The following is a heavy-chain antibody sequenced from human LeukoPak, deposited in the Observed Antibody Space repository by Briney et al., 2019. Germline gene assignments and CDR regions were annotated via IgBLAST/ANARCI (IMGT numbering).Heavy chain of an antibody. D-gene: IGHD3-9*01. J-gene: IGHJ4*02. CDR2: ISGSGGST. V-gene: IGHV3-23*01. Sequence: GGSLRLSCAASGFTFSSYAMSWVRQAPGKGLEWVSAISGSGGSTYYADSVKGRFTISRDNSKNMLYLQMNSLRAEDTAVYYCAKEAVRGYFVGVGPTYYFDYWGQGTLVTASS. CDR1: GFTFSSYA. CDR3: AKEAVRGYFVGVGPTYYFDY.